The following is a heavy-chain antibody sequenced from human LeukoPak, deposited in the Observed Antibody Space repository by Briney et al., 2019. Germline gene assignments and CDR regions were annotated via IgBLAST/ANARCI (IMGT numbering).Heavy chain of an antibody. V-gene: IGHV3-7*01. CDR2: IKHDGSEK. J-gene: IGHJ4*02. CDR3: ATDRGWRTSGYYLYYFEY. D-gene: IGHD3-3*01. Sequence: GGSLRLSCAASGFIFTNYFMSWVRQAPGKGLEWVASIKHDGSEKYYVDSVRGRFTISRDNTINSLYLQMSSLRAEDTAVYYCATDRGWRTSGYYLYYFEYWGQGTLVTFSS. CDR1: GFIFTNYF.